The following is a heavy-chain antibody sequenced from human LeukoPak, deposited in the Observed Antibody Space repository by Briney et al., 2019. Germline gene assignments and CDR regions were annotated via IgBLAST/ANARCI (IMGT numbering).Heavy chain of an antibody. V-gene: IGHV3-30*04. J-gene: IGHJ4*02. CDR1: GFTFSSYA. CDR3: ARDRGRDGYNLEY. D-gene: IGHD5-24*01. CDR2: ISYDGSNK. Sequence: GGSLRLSCAASGFTFSSYAMHWVRQAPGKGLEWVAVISYDGSNKYYADSVKGRFTISRDNSKNTLYLQMNSLRAEDTAVYYCARDRGRDGYNLEYWGQGTLVTVSS.